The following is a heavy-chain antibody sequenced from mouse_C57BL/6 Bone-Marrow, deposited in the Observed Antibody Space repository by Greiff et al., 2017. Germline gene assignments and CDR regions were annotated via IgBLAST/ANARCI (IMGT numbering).Heavy chain of an antibody. CDR2: IYPGGGYT. V-gene: IGHV1-63*01. CDR3: ARGLRRYAMDY. J-gene: IGHJ4*01. Sequence: QVQLQQSGAELVRPGTSVKMSCKASGYTFTNYWIGWAKQRPGHGLEWIGAIYPGGGYTNYNEKFKGKATLTADKSSSTAYMQFSSLTYEDSAIYYCARGLRRYAMDYWGQGTSVTVSS. CDR1: GYTFTNYW. D-gene: IGHD1-1*01.